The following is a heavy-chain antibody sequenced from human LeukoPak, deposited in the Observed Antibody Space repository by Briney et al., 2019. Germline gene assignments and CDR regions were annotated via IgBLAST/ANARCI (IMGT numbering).Heavy chain of an antibody. CDR1: GFTFSTYA. Sequence: GRSLRLSCAASGFTFSTYAMHWVRQAPGKGLEWVAVMSFDENIKYYADSVKGRFTISRDNSKNTLYLQMNSLRVDDTAVYYCATLYSYGYFDYWGQGTLATVSS. CDR2: MSFDENIK. D-gene: IGHD5-18*01. J-gene: IGHJ4*02. V-gene: IGHV3-30*03. CDR3: ATLYSYGYFDY.